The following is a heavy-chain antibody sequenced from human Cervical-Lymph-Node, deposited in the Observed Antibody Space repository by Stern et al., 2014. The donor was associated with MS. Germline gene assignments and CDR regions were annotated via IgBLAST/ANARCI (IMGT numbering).Heavy chain of an antibody. CDR3: ARDPGYYYGMDV. CDR1: GGTFSSHA. Sequence: QVQLGESGAEVKKPGSSVKVSCKASGGTFSSHAISWVRQAPGQGLEWMGGIIPIFGTANYAQKFQGRVTITADESTSTAYMELSSLRSEDTAVYYCARDPGYYYGMDVWGQGTTVTVSS. J-gene: IGHJ6*02. CDR2: IIPIFGTA. V-gene: IGHV1-69*01.